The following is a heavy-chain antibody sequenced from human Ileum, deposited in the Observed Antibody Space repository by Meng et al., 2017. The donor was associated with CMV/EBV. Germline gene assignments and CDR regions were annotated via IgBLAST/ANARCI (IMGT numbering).Heavy chain of an antibody. CDR3: SRLNYYDSREFDY. D-gene: IGHD3-22*01. V-gene: IGHV4-4*07. CDR1: GGSCRDYC. J-gene: IGHJ4*02. Sequence: KWLAPGLVCACVGLAATRPVSGGSCRDYCCWWIGQPAGQGLEWIWRIYTSGRPDYNPSLYSRVTMSLDTSKNQFSMKLNSVTAADTAVYYCSRLNYYDSREFDYWGQGTLVTVSS. CDR2: IYTSGRP.